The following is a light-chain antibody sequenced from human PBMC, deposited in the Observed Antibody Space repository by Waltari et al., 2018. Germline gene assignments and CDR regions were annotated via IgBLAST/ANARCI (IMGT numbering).Light chain of an antibody. V-gene: IGKV3-20*01. CDR3: QHYLRLPVA. CDR2: GAS. Sequence: EIVLTQSPGTLSLSPGERAIVSCRASQSVGRTLAWYKQKPGQAPRLFIYGASNRATDIPDRFIGSGFGTEFSLTISRLEPEDSAVYYCQHYLRLPVAFGQGTMVEIK. J-gene: IGKJ1*01. CDR1: QSVGRT.